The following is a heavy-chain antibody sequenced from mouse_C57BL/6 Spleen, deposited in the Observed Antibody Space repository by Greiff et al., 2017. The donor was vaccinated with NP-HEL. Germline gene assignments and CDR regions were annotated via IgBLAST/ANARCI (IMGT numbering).Heavy chain of an antibody. CDR1: GYAFSSYW. CDR2: IYPGDGDT. V-gene: IGHV1-80*01. D-gene: IGHD2-4*01. CDR3: ARGDTMITTSDY. Sequence: LQESGAELVKPGASVKISCKASGYAFSSYWMNWVKQRPGKGLEWIGQIYPGDGDTNYNGKFKGKATLTADKSSSTAYMQLSSLTSEDSAVYFCARGDTMITTSDYWGQGTTLTVSS. J-gene: IGHJ2*01.